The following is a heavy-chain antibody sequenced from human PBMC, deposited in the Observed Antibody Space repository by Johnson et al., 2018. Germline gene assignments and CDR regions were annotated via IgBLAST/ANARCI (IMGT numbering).Heavy chain of an antibody. CDR1: GFTFSSYA. J-gene: IGHJ6*03. Sequence: QVQLVQSGGGVVQPGRSLRLSCAASGFTFSSYAMHWVRQAPGKGLEWVAVISYDGSNKYYADSVKGRFTISRDNSKNTLYLQMNSLRAEDTAVDYCARIAGPYYYYYYMDVWGKGTTVTVSS. CDR2: ISYDGSNK. V-gene: IGHV3-30-3*01. D-gene: IGHD2-21*01. CDR3: ARIAGPYYYYYYMDV.